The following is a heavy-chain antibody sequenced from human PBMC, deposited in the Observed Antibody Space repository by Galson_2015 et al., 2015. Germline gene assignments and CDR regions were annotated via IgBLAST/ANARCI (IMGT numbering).Heavy chain of an antibody. CDR2: INAGNGNT. D-gene: IGHD4-17*01. CDR1: GYTFTSYA. J-gene: IGHJ4*02. Sequence: QSGAEVKKPGASVKVSCKASGYTFTSYAMHWVRQAPGQRLEWMGWINAGNGNTKYSQKFQGRVTITRDTSASTAYMELSSLRSEDTAVYYCARGYYGDYVWDYPSGYWGQGTLVTVSS. V-gene: IGHV1-3*01. CDR3: ARGYYGDYVWDYPSGY.